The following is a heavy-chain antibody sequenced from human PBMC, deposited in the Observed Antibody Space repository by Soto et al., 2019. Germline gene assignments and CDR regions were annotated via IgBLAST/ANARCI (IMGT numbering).Heavy chain of an antibody. CDR3: ARSPGGRSEVPIEN. CDR1: GGSISSGGYY. Sequence: SETLSLTCTVSGGSISSGGYYWSWIRQHPGKGLEWIGYIYYSGSTYYNPSLKSRVTISVDTSKNQFSLKLSSVTAADTVVYYCARSPGGRSEVPIENWGQGTLVTVSS. V-gene: IGHV4-31*03. CDR2: IYYSGST. D-gene: IGHD3-16*01. J-gene: IGHJ4*02.